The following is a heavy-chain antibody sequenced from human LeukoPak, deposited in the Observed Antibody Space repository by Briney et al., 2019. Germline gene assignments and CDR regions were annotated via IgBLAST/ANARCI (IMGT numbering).Heavy chain of an antibody. Sequence: ASVKVSCKASGYTFTTYDINWVRQATGQGLEWMGWMNPNSGNTGYTQKFQGRVTMTRNTSISTAYMELSSLRSEDTAVYYCAGGRGRGHKKNWVDPWGQGNLVNGSS. J-gene: IGHJ5*01. CDR2: MNPNSGNT. V-gene: IGHV1-8*01. D-gene: IGHD3-10*01. CDR1: GYTFTTYD. CDR3: AGGRGRGHKKNWVDP.